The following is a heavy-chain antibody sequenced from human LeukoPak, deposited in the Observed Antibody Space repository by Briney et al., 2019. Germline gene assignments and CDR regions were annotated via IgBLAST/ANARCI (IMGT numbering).Heavy chain of an antibody. Sequence: GGSLRLSCAASGFTFSSYAMHWVRQAPGKGLEWVAVISYDGSNKYYADSVKGRFTISRGNAKNSLYLQMNSLRDEDTAVYYCARDKGSYYYYGMDVWGQGTTVTVSS. J-gene: IGHJ6*02. CDR3: ARDKGSYYYYGMDV. D-gene: IGHD3-10*01. CDR2: ISYDGSNK. V-gene: IGHV3-30-3*01. CDR1: GFTFSSYA.